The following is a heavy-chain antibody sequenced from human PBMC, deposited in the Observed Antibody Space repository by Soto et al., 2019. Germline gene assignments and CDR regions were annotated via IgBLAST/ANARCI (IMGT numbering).Heavy chain of an antibody. Sequence: GGSLRLSCAASGFTLSGYAMDWVRQAPGKGLEWVAVISYDGSNKYYADSVKGRFTISRDNSKNTLYLQMNSLRAEDTAVYYCATRSGSYLDDYWGQGTLVTVSS. CDR2: ISYDGSNK. D-gene: IGHD1-26*01. CDR1: GFTLSGYA. J-gene: IGHJ4*02. V-gene: IGHV3-30*04. CDR3: ATRSGSYLDDY.